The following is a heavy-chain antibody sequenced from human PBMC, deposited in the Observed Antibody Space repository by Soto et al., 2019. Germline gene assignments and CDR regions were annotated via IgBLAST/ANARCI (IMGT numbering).Heavy chain of an antibody. CDR2: INSDGSDT. CDR1: GFTVSSNY. D-gene: IGHD2-2*01. CDR3: IRSAPRTSGWFDP. Sequence: EVQLVETGGGLIQPGGSLRLSCAASGFTVSSNYMSWVRQAPGKGLEWVSRINSDGSDTSHADSVKGRFTVSRDNARNTLYLQMNSLTVEDTAVYYCIRSAPRTSGWFDPWGQGTLVTVSS. V-gene: IGHV3-74*02. J-gene: IGHJ5*02.